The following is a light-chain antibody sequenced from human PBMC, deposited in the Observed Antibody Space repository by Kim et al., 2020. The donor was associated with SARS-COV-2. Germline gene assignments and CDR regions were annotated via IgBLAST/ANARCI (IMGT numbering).Light chain of an antibody. Sequence: SVSPGQTASITCSGDNLGDKYACWYQQRPGQSPVVVIYQDSKRPSGIPERFSGSNSGNTATLTISGTQAMDEADYYCQAWDSSTVVFGGGTQLTVL. J-gene: IGLJ2*01. V-gene: IGLV3-1*01. CDR3: QAWDSSTVV. CDR1: NLGDKY. CDR2: QDS.